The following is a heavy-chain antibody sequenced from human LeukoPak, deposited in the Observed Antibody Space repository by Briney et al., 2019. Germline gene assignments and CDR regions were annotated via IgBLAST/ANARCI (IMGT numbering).Heavy chain of an antibody. CDR2: ISWNSGSI. Sequence: PGSSLTLSCAPSGFTFDDYAMHWLRPAPGKGLDGVSGISWNSGSIGYADSVKGRFTIYRDNAKNALYLQKNSLRADDTALYFCARDITGYGDSGFDYWRQETVL. CDR1: GFTFDDYA. J-gene: IGHJ4*02. V-gene: IGHV3-9*01. CDR3: ARDITGYGDSGFDY. D-gene: IGHD4-17*01.